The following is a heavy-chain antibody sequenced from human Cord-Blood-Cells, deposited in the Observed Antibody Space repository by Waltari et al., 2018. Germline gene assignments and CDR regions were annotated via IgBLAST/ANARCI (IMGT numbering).Heavy chain of an antibody. Sequence: EVQLVESGGGLVQPGRSLRLSCAASGFTLDDYAMHWVRQAPGKGLEWVSGISWNSGSIGYADSVKGRFTISRDNAKNSLYLQMNSLRAEDTALYYCAKDRLLEWLLYDDYWGQGTLVTVSS. V-gene: IGHV3-9*01. CDR2: ISWNSGSI. CDR1: GFTLDDYA. CDR3: AKDRLLEWLLYDDY. D-gene: IGHD3-3*01. J-gene: IGHJ4*02.